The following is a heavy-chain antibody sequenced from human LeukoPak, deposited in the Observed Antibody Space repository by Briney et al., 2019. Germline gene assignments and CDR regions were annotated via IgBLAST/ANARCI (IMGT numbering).Heavy chain of an antibody. V-gene: IGHV4-59*01. D-gene: IGHD6-13*01. Sequence: SETLSLTCTVSGGSISSYYWSWIRQPPGKGLEWIGYIYYSGSTNYNPSLKSRVTISVDTSKNQFSLKLSSVTAADTAVYYCARYVIAAAGYYYYGMDVWGQGTTVTVSS. CDR2: IYYSGST. J-gene: IGHJ6*02. CDR3: ARYVIAAAGYYYYGMDV. CDR1: GGSISSYY.